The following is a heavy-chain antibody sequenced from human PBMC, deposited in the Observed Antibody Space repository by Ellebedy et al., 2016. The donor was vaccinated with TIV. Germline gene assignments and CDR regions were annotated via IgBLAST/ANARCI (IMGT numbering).Heavy chain of an antibody. CDR2: ISVYTGDT. V-gene: IGHV1-18*01. J-gene: IGHJ6*02. CDR3: ARGGAAGLYYYYYGMDV. D-gene: IGHD6-13*01. Sequence: ASVKVSXXASGYTFINYDITWVRQAPGQGLEWMRGISVYTGDTNYAQKVQGRVTMTTDASTSTAYMELSSLRSEDTAIYYCARGGAAGLYYYYYGMDVWGPGTTVTVSS. CDR1: GYTFINYD.